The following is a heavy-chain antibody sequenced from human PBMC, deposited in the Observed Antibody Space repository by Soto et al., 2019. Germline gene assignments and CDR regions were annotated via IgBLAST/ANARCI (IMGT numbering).Heavy chain of an antibody. CDR1: VFSFSSDS. D-gene: IGHD1-7*01. CDR2: ISSSGSFM. CDR3: ARDPPTGTTLDWFDS. V-gene: IGHV3-21*01. J-gene: IGHJ5*01. Sequence: SGGSLRLSCSASVFSFSSDSMGWFRQAPGKGLEWVSSISSSGSFMNYADSVKGRFTISRDNAKNSLYLQMSSLKDEDTAVYYCARDPPTGTTLDWFDSWGQGTLVTVSS.